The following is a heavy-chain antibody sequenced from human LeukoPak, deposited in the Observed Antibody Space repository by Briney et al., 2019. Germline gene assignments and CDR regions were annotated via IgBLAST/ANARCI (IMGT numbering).Heavy chain of an antibody. Sequence: PSETLSLTCAVSGGSLSSYYWSWIRQPAGRGLEWIGRIYTSGSTNYNPSLQSRVTISVDKSKNQFSLKLSSVTAADTAVYYCARERYGNYYYYMDVWGKGTTVTVSS. D-gene: IGHD3-10*01. V-gene: IGHV4-4*07. CDR1: GGSLSSYY. CDR2: IYTSGST. CDR3: ARERYGNYYYYMDV. J-gene: IGHJ6*03.